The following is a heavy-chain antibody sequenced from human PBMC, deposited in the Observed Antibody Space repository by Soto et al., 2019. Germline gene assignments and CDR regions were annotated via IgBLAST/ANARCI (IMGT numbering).Heavy chain of an antibody. D-gene: IGHD3-3*01. V-gene: IGHV3-33*01. J-gene: IGHJ3*02. CDR2: IWYDGSNK. Sequence: PGGSLRVSCGAAWVTFSSYGMHWVRQAPGQGLEWVAVIWYDGSNKYYADSVKGRFTISRDNSKNTLYLQMNSLRAEDTAVYYCARDMGFLEWLQDAFDIWGQGTMVTVSS. CDR1: WVTFSSYG. CDR3: ARDMGFLEWLQDAFDI.